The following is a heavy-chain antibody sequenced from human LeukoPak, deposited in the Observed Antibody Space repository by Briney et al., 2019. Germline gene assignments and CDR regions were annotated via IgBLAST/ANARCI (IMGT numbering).Heavy chain of an antibody. J-gene: IGHJ4*02. D-gene: IGHD7-27*01. V-gene: IGHV3-53*01. CDR3: VRTNWEYSFDY. CDR1: GFTFSSYA. Sequence: GGSLRLSCAASGFTFSSYAMNWVRQAPGKGLEWISVIYTGGNTYYADSVKGRFTISRDNSKNTLFLQMNSLRIEDTAVYYCVRTNWEYSFDYWGQGTLVTVSS. CDR2: IYTGGNT.